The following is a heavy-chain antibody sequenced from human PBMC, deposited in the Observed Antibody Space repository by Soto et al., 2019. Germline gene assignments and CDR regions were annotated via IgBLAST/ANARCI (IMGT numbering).Heavy chain of an antibody. Sequence: SETLSLTCTVSGGSISSYYWSWIRQPPGKVLEWIGYIYYSGSTNYNPSLKNRVTISVDTSKNQFSLKLSSVTAADTAVYYCARRWGPTFDFWGQGTLVTVS. CDR1: GGSISSYY. V-gene: IGHV4-59*01. J-gene: IGHJ4*02. CDR2: IYYSGST. D-gene: IGHD1-26*01. CDR3: ARRWGPTFDF.